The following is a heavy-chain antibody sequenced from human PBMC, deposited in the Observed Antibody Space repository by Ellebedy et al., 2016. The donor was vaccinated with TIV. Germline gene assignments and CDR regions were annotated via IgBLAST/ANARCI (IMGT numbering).Heavy chain of an antibody. D-gene: IGHD1-1*01. V-gene: IGHV3-7*01. CDR2: IKQDGSEK. J-gene: IGHJ5*02. Sequence: GESLKISCAASGFTFSNYWMSWVRQAPGKGLEWVANIKQDGSEKYYVDSVKGRFTISRDNAKNSLYLQMNSLRAEDTAVYYCARDLAQGTRTNWFDPWGQGTLVTVSS. CDR1: GFTFSNYW. CDR3: ARDLAQGTRTNWFDP.